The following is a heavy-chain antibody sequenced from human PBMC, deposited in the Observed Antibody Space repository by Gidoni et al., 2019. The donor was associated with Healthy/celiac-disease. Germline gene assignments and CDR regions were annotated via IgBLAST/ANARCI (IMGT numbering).Heavy chain of an antibody. V-gene: IGHV4-39*01. CDR2: IYYSGST. D-gene: IGHD3-22*01. CDR1: GGSIRSSSYY. J-gene: IGHJ3*02. CDR3: ARHPGLRITMIVVVIGFAFDI. Sequence: QLQLQASGPGLVKPSETLSLTCTVSGGSIRSSSYYWDWIRQPPGKGLEWIGSIYYSGSTYYNPSLKSRVTIYVDTSKNQFSLKLSSVTAADTAVYYCARHPGLRITMIVVVIGFAFDIWGQGTMVTVSS.